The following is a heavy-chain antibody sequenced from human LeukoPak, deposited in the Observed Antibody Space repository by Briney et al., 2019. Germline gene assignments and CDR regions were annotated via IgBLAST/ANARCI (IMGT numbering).Heavy chain of an antibody. CDR2: INPNGGST. J-gene: IGHJ4*02. CDR1: GYTFTSYA. Sequence: VASVKVSCKASGYTFTSYAMNWVRQAPGQGLEWMGLINPNGGSTSYAQKFQGRVTMTRDTSTSTVYMELSSLRSEDTAVYYCARAAGDSYGYRYFFDYWDQGTLVTVSS. D-gene: IGHD5-18*01. CDR3: ARAAGDSYGYRYFFDY. V-gene: IGHV1-46*01.